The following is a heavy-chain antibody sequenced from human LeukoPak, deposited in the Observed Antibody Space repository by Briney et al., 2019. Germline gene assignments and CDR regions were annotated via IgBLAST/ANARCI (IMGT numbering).Heavy chain of an antibody. J-gene: IGHJ5*02. CDR1: GGSISSYY. Sequence: PSETLSLTCTVSGGSISSYYWSWIRQPPGKGLEWIGYIYYSGSTSTNYNPSLKSRVTISVDTSKNQFSLRLRSVTAADTAVCYCARVNTPIVVVPAAMRSFDPWGQGTLVTVSS. CDR3: ARVNTPIVVVPAAMRSFDP. V-gene: IGHV4-59*01. CDR2: IYYSGSTST. D-gene: IGHD2-2*01.